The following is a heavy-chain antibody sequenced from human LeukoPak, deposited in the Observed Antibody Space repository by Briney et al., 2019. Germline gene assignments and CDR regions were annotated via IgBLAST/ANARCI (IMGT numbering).Heavy chain of an antibody. D-gene: IGHD5-12*01. CDR2: ISVIGYNI. Sequence: GGSLRLSCAASGFTFSSYEMNWVRQAPGKGLEWVSYISVIGYNIYYADSVKGRFTVSRDNSKNTLYLQMKSLRAEDTAVYYCAKGGGYEAQYYYYYLDVWGKGTTVTISS. CDR3: AKGGGYEAQYYYYYLDV. V-gene: IGHV3-48*03. CDR1: GFTFSSYE. J-gene: IGHJ6*03.